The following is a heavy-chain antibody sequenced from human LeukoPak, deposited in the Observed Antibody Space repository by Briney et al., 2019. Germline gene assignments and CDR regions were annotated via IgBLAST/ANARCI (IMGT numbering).Heavy chain of an antibody. Sequence: AASVKVSCKASGGTFSSYAISWVRQAPGQGLEWMGGIIPIFGTANYAQKFQGRVTITADESTSTAYMELSSLRSEDTAVYYCARGHDYSNYDFDYWGQGTLVTVSS. CDR2: IIPIFGTA. J-gene: IGHJ4*02. V-gene: IGHV1-69*13. CDR3: ARGHDYSNYDFDY. D-gene: IGHD4-11*01. CDR1: GGTFSSYA.